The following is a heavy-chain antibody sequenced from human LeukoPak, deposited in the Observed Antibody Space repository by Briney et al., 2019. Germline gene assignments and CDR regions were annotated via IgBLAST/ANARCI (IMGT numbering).Heavy chain of an antibody. Sequence: PGRSLRLSCAASGFTFSSYGMHWVRQAPGKGLEWVAVISYDGSNKYYADSVKGRFTISRDNSKNTLYLQMNSLRAEDTAVYYCARLDTANWFDPWGQGTLVTVSS. V-gene: IGHV3-30*03. J-gene: IGHJ5*02. CDR3: ARLDTANWFDP. CDR1: GFTFSSYG. D-gene: IGHD5-18*01. CDR2: ISYDGSNK.